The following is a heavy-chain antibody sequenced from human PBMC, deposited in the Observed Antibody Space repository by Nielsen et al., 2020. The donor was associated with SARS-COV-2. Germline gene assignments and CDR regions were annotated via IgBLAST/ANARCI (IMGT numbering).Heavy chain of an antibody. CDR3: ARGFTGVVILPFEY. CDR1: GFTFSSYG. J-gene: IGHJ4*02. Sequence: GGSLRLSCAASGFTFSSYGMHWVRQAPGKGLEWVAFIRYDGSNKYYADSVKGRFTISRDNSKNTLYLQMNSLRAEDTARYYCARGFTGVVILPFEYWGQGTPVTV. CDR2: IRYDGSNK. D-gene: IGHD3-3*01. V-gene: IGHV3-30*02.